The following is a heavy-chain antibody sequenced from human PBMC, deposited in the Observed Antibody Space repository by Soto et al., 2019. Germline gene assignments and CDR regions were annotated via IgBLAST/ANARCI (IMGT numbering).Heavy chain of an antibody. J-gene: IGHJ4*02. D-gene: IGHD2-21*02. V-gene: IGHV1-18*01. Sequence: VASVKVSCKASGYTFPSYGISWVRQAPGQGLEWMGWISAYNGNTNYAQKLQGRVTMTTDTSTSTAYMELRRLRSDDTAVYYCARAYGGGDCWSGYYFDYWGQGTLVTVSS. CDR2: ISAYNGNT. CDR3: ARAYGGGDCWSGYYFDY. CDR1: GYTFPSYG.